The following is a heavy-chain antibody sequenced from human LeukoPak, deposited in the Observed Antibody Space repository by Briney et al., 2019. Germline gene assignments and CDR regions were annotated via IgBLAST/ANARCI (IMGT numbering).Heavy chain of an antibody. D-gene: IGHD1-26*01. J-gene: IGHJ4*02. Sequence: ASVKVSCKASGYTFINYAIHWVRQAPGQRPEWMGWINVGYGNTKYSEDFQGRIAITRDTSATTAYMELSSLRSDDMAVYYCAISLVTVGRYFDYWGQGTLVTVSS. CDR1: GYTFINYA. CDR3: AISLVTVGRYFDY. CDR2: INVGYGNT. V-gene: IGHV1-3*03.